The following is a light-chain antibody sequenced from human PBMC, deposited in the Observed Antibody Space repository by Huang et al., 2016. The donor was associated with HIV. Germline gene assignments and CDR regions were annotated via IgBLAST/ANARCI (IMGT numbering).Light chain of an antibody. V-gene: IGKV1-27*01. CDR3: QSYYSAPSI. J-gene: IGKJ3*01. CDR2: AAS. CDR1: HAISNY. Sequence: DIQMTQSPSSLSAGVGDRFTITCRASHAISNYLAWYQQKPGIVPKLLIYAASTLQSVVTSRCSGRSSGSDFTLTISSLQPEDFSTYYCQSYYSAPSIFGPGTKVDIK.